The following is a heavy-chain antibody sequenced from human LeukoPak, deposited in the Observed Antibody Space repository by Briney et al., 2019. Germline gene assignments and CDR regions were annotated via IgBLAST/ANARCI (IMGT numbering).Heavy chain of an antibody. CDR2: IKEDGSEK. D-gene: IGHD3-10*01. V-gene: IGHV3-7*03. Sequence: PGGSLRLSCEASGFTFRKYWMTWVRQAPGKGLEWVANIKEDGSEKYYVDSVKGRFTISRDNSKNTLYLQMNSLRAEDTAVYYCARVTYGSGTYGAFDYWGQGTLVTVSS. J-gene: IGHJ4*02. CDR3: ARVTYGSGTYGAFDY. CDR1: GFTFRKYW.